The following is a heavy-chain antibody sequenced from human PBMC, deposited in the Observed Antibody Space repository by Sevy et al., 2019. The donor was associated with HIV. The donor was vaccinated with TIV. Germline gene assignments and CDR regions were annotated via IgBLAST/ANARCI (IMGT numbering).Heavy chain of an antibody. V-gene: IGHV1-69*13. CDR2: IIPIFGTA. J-gene: IGHJ3*02. Sequence: ASVKVSCKASGGTFSSYAISWVRQAPGQGLEWMGGIIPIFGTANYAQKFQGRVTITADESTSTAYMELSSLRSEDTAVYYCARGAVVGATEGYRFDIWGQGTMVTVSS. D-gene: IGHD1-26*01. CDR3: ARGAVVGATEGYRFDI. CDR1: GGTFSSYA.